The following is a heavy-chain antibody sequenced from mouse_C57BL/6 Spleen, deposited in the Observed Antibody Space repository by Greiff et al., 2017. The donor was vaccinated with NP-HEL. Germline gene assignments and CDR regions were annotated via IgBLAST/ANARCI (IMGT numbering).Heavy chain of an antibody. J-gene: IGHJ3*01. D-gene: IGHD2-4*01. CDR1: GYTFTDYY. V-gene: IGHV1-26*01. CDR3: ARSYDYDGTPWFAY. Sequence: VQLQQSGPELVKPGASVKISCKASGYTFTDYYMNWVKQSHGKSLEWIGDINPNNGGTSYNQKFKGKATLTVDKSSSTAYMELRSLTSEDSAVYYCARSYDYDGTPWFAYWGQGTLVTVSA. CDR2: INPNNGGT.